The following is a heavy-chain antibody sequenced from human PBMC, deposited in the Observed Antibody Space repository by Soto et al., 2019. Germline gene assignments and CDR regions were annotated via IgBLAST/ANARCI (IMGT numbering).Heavy chain of an antibody. CDR2: IYSSGST. V-gene: IGHV4-31*03. D-gene: IGHD5-18*01. Sequence: QVQLQESGPGLVKPSQTLSLTCTVSGGSISSGGYYWSWIRQHPGKGMEWIGYIYSSGSTYYNPALSSRVTISVDTSKNQFSLKLSSVTAADTAVYYCARDLRYSYGRFDYWGQGTLVTVSS. CDR3: ARDLRYSYGRFDY. CDR1: GGSISSGGYY. J-gene: IGHJ4*02.